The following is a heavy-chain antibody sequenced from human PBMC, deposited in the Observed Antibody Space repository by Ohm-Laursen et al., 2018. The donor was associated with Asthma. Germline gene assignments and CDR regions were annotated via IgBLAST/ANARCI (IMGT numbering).Heavy chain of an antibody. D-gene: IGHD4-17*01. CDR2: IFHSGST. CDR1: GGSISSGNLY. J-gene: IGHJ4*02. Sequence: SDTLSLTCTVSGGSISSGNLYWSWIRQAPGKGLEWIGYIFHSGSTYYTPSPKSRVTISVDTSKNQFSLNLTSVTAADTAVYYCARVGHNDYGDHFDHWGQGALVTVSS. CDR3: ARVGHNDYGDHFDH. V-gene: IGHV4-30-4*02.